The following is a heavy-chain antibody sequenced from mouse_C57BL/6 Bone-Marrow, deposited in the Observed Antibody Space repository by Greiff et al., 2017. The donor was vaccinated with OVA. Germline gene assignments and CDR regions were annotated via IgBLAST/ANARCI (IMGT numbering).Heavy chain of an antibody. D-gene: IGHD2-1*01. CDR2: IYPRSGNT. J-gene: IGHJ2*01. V-gene: IGHV1-81*01. Sequence: LVESGAELARPGASVKLSCKASGYTFTSYGISWVKQRTGQGLEWIGEIYPRSGNTYYNEKFKGKATLTADKSSSTAYMELRSLTSEDSAVYFCARSEGNYDYWGQGTTLTVSS. CDR1: GYTFTSYG. CDR3: ARSEGNYDY.